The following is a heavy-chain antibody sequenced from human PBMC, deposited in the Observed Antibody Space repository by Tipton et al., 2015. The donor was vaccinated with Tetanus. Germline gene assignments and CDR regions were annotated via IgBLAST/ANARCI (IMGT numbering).Heavy chain of an antibody. Sequence: GLVKPSQTLSLTCAISGDSVSSNSAAWNWIRQSPSRGLEWLGRTYYRSKWNNEYAVSVKSRFTINPDTSKNQVSLQLNSVTPDDTAVYYCARRGGDFLTGYYDSWGQGTLVTVSS. J-gene: IGHJ4*02. CDR3: ARRGGDFLTGYYDS. CDR2: TYYRSKWNN. V-gene: IGHV6-1*01. CDR1: GDSVSSNSAA. D-gene: IGHD3-9*01.